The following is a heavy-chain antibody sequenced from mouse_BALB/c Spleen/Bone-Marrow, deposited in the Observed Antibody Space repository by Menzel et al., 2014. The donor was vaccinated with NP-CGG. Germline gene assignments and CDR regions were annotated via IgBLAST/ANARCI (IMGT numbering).Heavy chain of an antibody. CDR1: GYSFTDYF. Sequence: EVKLQESGPELVKPGASVKISCKTPGYSFTDYFMNWVKQSRGQSLEWIGRINPYNGDTFYNQNFKGKATLTVDKSSNTAHMELLSLTSEDSAVYYCGRWANWGQGTTLTASS. CDR2: INPYNGDT. CDR3: GRWAN. J-gene: IGHJ2*01. V-gene: IGHV1-37*01.